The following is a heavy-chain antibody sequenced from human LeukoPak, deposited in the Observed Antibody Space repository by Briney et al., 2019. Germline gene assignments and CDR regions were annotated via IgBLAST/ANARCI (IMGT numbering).Heavy chain of an antibody. CDR1: GFTFSSNA. CDR3: AKDAVAQGSGGDYFDY. J-gene: IGHJ4*02. V-gene: IGHV3-23*01. CDR2: ITANGDST. D-gene: IGHD3-10*01. Sequence: GGSLRLSCAASGFTFSSNAMTWVRQAPGKGLEWVSVITANGDSTYYADSVKGRFTISRDNSKNTLSLQMNSLRAEDTAVYYCAKDAVAQGSGGDYFDYWGQGTLVTVSS.